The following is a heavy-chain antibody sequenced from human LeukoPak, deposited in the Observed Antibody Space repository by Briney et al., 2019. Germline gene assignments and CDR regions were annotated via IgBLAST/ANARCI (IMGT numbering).Heavy chain of an antibody. J-gene: IGHJ6*02. Sequence: SVKVSCKASGGTFSSYAISWVRQAPGQGLEWMGGIIPIFGTANYAQKFQGRVTITADESTSTAYMELSSLRSEDTAVYYCARAGITIFGVAHSYYYYGMDVWGQGATVTVSS. CDR3: ARAGITIFGVAHSYYYYGMDV. CDR1: GGTFSSYA. V-gene: IGHV1-69*13. CDR2: IIPIFGTA. D-gene: IGHD3-3*01.